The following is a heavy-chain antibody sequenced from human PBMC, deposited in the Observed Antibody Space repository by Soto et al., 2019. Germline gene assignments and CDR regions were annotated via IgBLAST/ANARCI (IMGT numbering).Heavy chain of an antibody. D-gene: IGHD6-13*01. V-gene: IGHV4-4*02. CDR1: GTSISNSNW. CDR2: IYHSGTT. J-gene: IGHJ4*02. CDR3: AVPGAGDFDY. Sequence: PWETLSITCAVSGTSISNSNWWSWVRQSPGKGLEWIGEIYHSGTTNCNPSLKSRLTISVDKSKNQFFLRLTSVTAADTAVYYCAVPGAGDFDYWGQGTLVTVSS.